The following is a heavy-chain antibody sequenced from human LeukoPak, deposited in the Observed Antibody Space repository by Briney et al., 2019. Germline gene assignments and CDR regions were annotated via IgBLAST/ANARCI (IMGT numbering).Heavy chain of an antibody. CDR3: AREDDSSGYPDY. J-gene: IGHJ4*02. CDR1: GGTFSSYA. CDR2: IIPILGIA. D-gene: IGHD3-22*01. V-gene: IGHV1-69*04. Sequence: GASVKVSCKASGGTFSSYAISWVRQAPGQGLEWMGRIIPILGIANYAQKFQGRVTITADKSTSTAYMELSSLRSEDTAVYYCAREDDSSGYPDYWGQGTLVTVSS.